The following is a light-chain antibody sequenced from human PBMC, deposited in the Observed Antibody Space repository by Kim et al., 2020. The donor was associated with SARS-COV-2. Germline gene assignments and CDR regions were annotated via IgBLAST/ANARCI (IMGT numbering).Light chain of an antibody. CDR1: SGNSTYA. J-gene: IGLJ3*02. CDR2: LNSDGTY. Sequence: ASVRLTCTLSSGNSTYAVAWHQQQPEKGPRYLMNLNSDGTYTKEDGIPDRFSGSSSGAERYLTISSLQSEDEADYYCQTWGSGSWVFGGGTQLTVL. V-gene: IGLV4-69*01. CDR3: QTWGSGSWV.